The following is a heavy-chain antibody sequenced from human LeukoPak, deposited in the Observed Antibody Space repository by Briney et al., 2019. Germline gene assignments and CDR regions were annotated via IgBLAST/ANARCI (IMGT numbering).Heavy chain of an antibody. CDR3: ARASIAARRYDY. D-gene: IGHD6-6*01. V-gene: IGHV1-2*06. Sequence: ASVKVSCKASGYTFTVYYMYWVRQAPGQGLEWMGRINPNSGDTDYAQNFQGRVTMTRDTSISTAYMELTNLRSDDTAVYYCARASIAARRYDYWGQGTLVTVSS. J-gene: IGHJ4*02. CDR1: GYTFTVYY. CDR2: INPNSGDT.